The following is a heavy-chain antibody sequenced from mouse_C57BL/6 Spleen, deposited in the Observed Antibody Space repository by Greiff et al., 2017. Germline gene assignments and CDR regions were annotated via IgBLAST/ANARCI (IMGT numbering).Heavy chain of an antibody. CDR3: ARRSGRGRVFDY. D-gene: IGHD3-1*01. CDR2: INPNNGGT. J-gene: IGHJ2*01. Sequence: VQLQQSGPELVKPGASVKISCKASGYTFPDYYMNWVKPSHGKSLEWIGDINPNNGGTSYNQQFKGKATLTVDKSSSTAYMELRSLTSEDSAVYYCARRSGRGRVFDYWGQGTTLTVSS. V-gene: IGHV1-26*01. CDR1: GYTFPDYY.